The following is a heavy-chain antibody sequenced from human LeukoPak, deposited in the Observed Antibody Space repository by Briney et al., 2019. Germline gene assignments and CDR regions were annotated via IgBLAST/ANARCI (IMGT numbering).Heavy chain of an antibody. CDR3: AKGAARPTAGAPGY. D-gene: IGHD6-6*01. CDR1: GFTFSSYG. Sequence: GGSLRLSCAASGFTFSSYGMHWVRQAPGKGLEWVAFIRNDGSNKYYADSVKGRVTISRDNTKNTLYLQMNSLRAENTAVYYCAKGAARPTAGAPGYWGQGTLVTVSS. J-gene: IGHJ4*02. CDR2: IRNDGSNK. V-gene: IGHV3-30*02.